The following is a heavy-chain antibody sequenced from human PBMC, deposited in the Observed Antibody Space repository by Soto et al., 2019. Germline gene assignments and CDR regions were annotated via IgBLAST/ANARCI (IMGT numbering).Heavy chain of an antibody. Sequence: EVQLVESGGGLVQPGGSLRLSCEASRGAFGDYWMHWVRQAPGKGLVWVSRINRDANDIIYADSVKGRFTASRVNAKNTVLLLMISLRVEDMAVYYCAKHVPHNWFDSWGQGTLVTVSS. V-gene: IGHV3-74*01. CDR3: AKHVPHNWFDS. J-gene: IGHJ5*01. CDR1: RGAFGDYW. CDR2: INRDANDI. D-gene: IGHD3-10*02.